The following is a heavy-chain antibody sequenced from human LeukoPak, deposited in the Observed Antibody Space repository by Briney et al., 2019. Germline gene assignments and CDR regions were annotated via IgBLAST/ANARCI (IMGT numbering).Heavy chain of an antibody. Sequence: PGRSLRLSCAASGFTFDDYAMHWVRHAPGKGLEWVSGISWNRGSIGYADSVKGRFTISRDNAKNSLYLQMNSLRAEDMALYYCAKSSSAAAGSAWFDPWGQGTLVTVSS. J-gene: IGHJ5*02. CDR2: ISWNRGSI. D-gene: IGHD6-13*01. CDR1: GFTFDDYA. V-gene: IGHV3-9*03. CDR3: AKSSSAAAGSAWFDP.